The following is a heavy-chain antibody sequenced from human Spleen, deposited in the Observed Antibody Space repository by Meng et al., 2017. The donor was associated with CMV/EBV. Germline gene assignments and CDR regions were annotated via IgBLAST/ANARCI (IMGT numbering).Heavy chain of an antibody. CDR2: TFYRSNWYN. J-gene: IGHJ4*02. D-gene: IGHD5-18*01. CDR1: VSRNSAV. CDR3: ARTKTLRGYSYGVFDH. Sequence: VSRNSAVWTWIRQSPSRGLEWLGRTFYRSNWYNDFAVSVKSRITISADTSKNQFSLQLNSVTPEDTAVYYCARTKTLRGYSYGVFDHWGQGTLVTVSS. V-gene: IGHV6-1*01.